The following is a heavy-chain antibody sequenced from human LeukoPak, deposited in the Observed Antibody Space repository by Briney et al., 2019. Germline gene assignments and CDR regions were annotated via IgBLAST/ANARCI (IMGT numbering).Heavy chain of an antibody. Sequence: GGSLRLSCAASGFTFSNYSMNWVRQAPEKGLEWVSSISSSSSYIYYADSVKGRFTISRDNAKNSLYLQMNGLRAEDTSVYYCARGSGAAGGSYNWFDPWGQGTLVTVSS. CDR2: ISSSSSYI. J-gene: IGHJ5*02. CDR1: GFTFSNYS. V-gene: IGHV3-21*01. D-gene: IGHD6-13*01. CDR3: ARGSGAAGGSYNWFDP.